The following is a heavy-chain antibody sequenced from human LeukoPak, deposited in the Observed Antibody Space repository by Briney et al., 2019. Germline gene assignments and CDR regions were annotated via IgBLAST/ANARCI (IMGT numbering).Heavy chain of an antibody. CDR2: INWNGGST. CDR1: GFTFSDNY. D-gene: IGHD6-6*01. Sequence: GGSLRLSCAASGFTFSDNYMSWIRQAPGKGLEWVSGINWNGGSTGYADSVKGRFTISRDNAKNSLYLQMNSLRAEDTALYYCARDPDSSSSRDDWFDPWGQGTLVTVSS. V-gene: IGHV3-20*04. J-gene: IGHJ5*02. CDR3: ARDPDSSSSRDDWFDP.